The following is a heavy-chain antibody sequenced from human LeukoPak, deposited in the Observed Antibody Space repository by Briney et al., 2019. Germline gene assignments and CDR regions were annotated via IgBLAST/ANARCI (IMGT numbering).Heavy chain of an antibody. Sequence: ASVKVSCKASGYTFTGYYMHWVRQAPGQGLEWMGWINPNSGGTNYARKFQGRVTMTRDTSISTAYMELSRLRSDDTAVYYCARVPYDFWSGYYSVGRPDVWGKGTTVTVSS. V-gene: IGHV1-2*02. CDR3: ARVPYDFWSGYYSVGRPDV. J-gene: IGHJ6*04. CDR1: GYTFTGYY. D-gene: IGHD3-3*01. CDR2: INPNSGGT.